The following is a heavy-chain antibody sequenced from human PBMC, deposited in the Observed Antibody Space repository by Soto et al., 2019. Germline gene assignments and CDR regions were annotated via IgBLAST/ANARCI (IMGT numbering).Heavy chain of an antibody. CDR3: ATALSPRGYDFWSGYYLSYYFDY. Sequence: QVQLVQSGAEVKKPGASVKVSCKVSGYTLTELSMHWVRQAPGKGLEWMGGFDPEDGETIYAQKFQGRVTMTEDTSTDTAYMELSSLRSEDTAVYYCATALSPRGYDFWSGYYLSYYFDYWGQGTLVTVSS. D-gene: IGHD3-3*01. CDR2: FDPEDGET. J-gene: IGHJ4*02. V-gene: IGHV1-24*01. CDR1: GYTLTELS.